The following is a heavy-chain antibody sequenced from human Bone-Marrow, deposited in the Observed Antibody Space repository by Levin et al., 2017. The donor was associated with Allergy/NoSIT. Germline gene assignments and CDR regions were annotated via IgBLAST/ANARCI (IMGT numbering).Heavy chain of an antibody. CDR2: IWYDGSNK. CDR3: ARDPARPMVRGVNVGGYYFDY. J-gene: IGHJ4*02. Sequence: GESLKISCAASGFTFSSYGMHWVRQAPGKGLEWVAVIWYDGSNKYYADSVKGRFTISRDNSKNTLYLQMNSLRAEDTAVYYCARDPARPMVRGVNVGGYYFDYWGQGTLVTVSS. V-gene: IGHV3-33*01. D-gene: IGHD3-10*01. CDR1: GFTFSSYG.